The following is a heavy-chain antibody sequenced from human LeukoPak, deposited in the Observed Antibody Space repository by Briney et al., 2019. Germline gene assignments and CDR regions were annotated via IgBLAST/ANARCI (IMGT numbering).Heavy chain of an antibody. V-gene: IGHV4-39*07. J-gene: IGHJ3*02. Sequence: SETLSLTCTVSGGSISSSSYYWGWIRQPPGTGLEWIGSIYYSGSTYYNPSLKSRVTISVDTSKNQFSLKLSSVTAADTAVYYCARFNPLGFGESRGRVDAFDIWGQGTMVTVSS. CDR1: GGSISSSSYY. D-gene: IGHD3-10*01. CDR3: ARFNPLGFGESRGRVDAFDI. CDR2: IYYSGST.